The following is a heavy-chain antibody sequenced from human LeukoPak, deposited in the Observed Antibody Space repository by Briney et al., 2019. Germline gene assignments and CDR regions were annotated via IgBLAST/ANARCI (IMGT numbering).Heavy chain of an antibody. J-gene: IGHJ6*03. CDR3: ARAYGPRYYYYMDV. CDR2: ISAYNGNT. D-gene: IGHD4-17*01. Sequence: ASVKVSCKASGYTFTSYGISWVRQTPGQGLEWMGWISAYNGNTNYAQKLQGRVTMTTDTSTSTAYMELRSLRSDDTAVYYCARAYGPRYYYYMDVWGKGTTVTISS. CDR1: GYTFTSYG. V-gene: IGHV1-18*01.